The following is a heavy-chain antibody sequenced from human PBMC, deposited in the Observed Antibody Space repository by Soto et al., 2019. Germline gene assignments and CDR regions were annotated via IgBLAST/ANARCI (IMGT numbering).Heavy chain of an antibody. V-gene: IGHV3-23*01. D-gene: IGHD3-10*01. Sequence: PGGSLRLSCAASGFTFSSYAMSWVRQAPGKGLEWVSGISDSGGRKYYAEYVKGRFQISRDNYKNTPYLPMNSLRAEDTAVYYCAKYYYGLYYFDSWGQGNLVTVS. CDR1: GFTFSSYA. CDR3: AKYYYGLYYFDS. CDR2: ISDSGGRK. J-gene: IGHJ4*02.